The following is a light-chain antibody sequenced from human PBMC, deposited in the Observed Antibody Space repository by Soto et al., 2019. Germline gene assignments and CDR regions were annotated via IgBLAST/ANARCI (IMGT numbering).Light chain of an antibody. CDR3: QVWGALV. V-gene: IGLV3-12*02. Sequence: SYELTQPNSVSGATAQMARSTCGGNNIGSKAVHWYQQKPGQDPVLVIYSDSNRPSWIPERLSGSNPGNTATLPISRIEAGDEADYYCQVWGALVFGGGTKLTVL. CDR2: SDS. J-gene: IGLJ3*02. CDR1: NIGSKA.